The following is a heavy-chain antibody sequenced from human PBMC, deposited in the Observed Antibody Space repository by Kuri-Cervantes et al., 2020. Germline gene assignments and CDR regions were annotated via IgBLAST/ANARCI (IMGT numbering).Heavy chain of an antibody. Sequence: GESLKISCAASGFTFSSYAMSWVRQAPGKGLEWVSAISGSGGSIYYADSVKGRFTISRDNSKNPLYLQMNSLRDEDTAVYYCARGIVSGSYGEFDPWGQGTLVTVSS. V-gene: IGHV3-23*01. CDR1: GFTFSSYA. D-gene: IGHD1-26*01. J-gene: IGHJ5*02. CDR2: ISGSGGSI. CDR3: ARGIVSGSYGEFDP.